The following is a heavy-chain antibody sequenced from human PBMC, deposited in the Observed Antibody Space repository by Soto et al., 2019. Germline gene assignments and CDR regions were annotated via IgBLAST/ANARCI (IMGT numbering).Heavy chain of an antibody. CDR3: TTDSRTTLPEIRFDY. CDR1: GFPFSNAW. Sequence: CVASGFPFSNAWINWVRQVPGKGLEWVGRVKSKTDGGSSDYAAAVKGRFAVSRDDSRHIVYLQMNSLKIEDTGVYYCTTDSRTTLPEIRFDYWGHGTQVTVSS. J-gene: IGHJ4*01. V-gene: IGHV3-15*07. CDR2: VKSKTDGGSS. D-gene: IGHD1-26*01.